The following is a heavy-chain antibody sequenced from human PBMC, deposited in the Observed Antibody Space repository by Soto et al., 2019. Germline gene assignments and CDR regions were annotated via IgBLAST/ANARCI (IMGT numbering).Heavy chain of an antibody. CDR1: GFTFSSYA. D-gene: IGHD3-10*01. CDR3: AKDPAYYYGSGSYHYFDY. J-gene: IGHJ4*02. Sequence: GGSLRLSCAASGFTFSSYAMSWVRQAPGKGLEWVSAISGSGGSTYYADSVKGRFTISRDNSKNTLYLQMNSLRAEDTAVYYCAKDPAYYYGSGSYHYFDYWGQGTLVTVSS. CDR2: ISGSGGST. V-gene: IGHV3-23*01.